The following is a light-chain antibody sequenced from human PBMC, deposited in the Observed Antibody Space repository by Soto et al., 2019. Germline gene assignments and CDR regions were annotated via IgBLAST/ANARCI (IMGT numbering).Light chain of an antibody. CDR1: SSDVGGYNF. CDR2: EVS. V-gene: IGLV2-14*03. Sequence: QSVLTQAASVFGSPGQSITFSCTGTSSDVGGYNFVSWNQQHPGKAPKLMIYEVSSRPSGVSNRFSGSKSGNTASLTIAGLQPEDEADYYCSAYTTSTTVVFGTGTKVTVL. J-gene: IGLJ1*01. CDR3: SAYTTSTTVV.